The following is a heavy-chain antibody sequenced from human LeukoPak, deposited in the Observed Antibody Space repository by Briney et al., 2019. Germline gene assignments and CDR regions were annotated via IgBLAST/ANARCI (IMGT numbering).Heavy chain of an antibody. CDR1: GVSFSGYY. D-gene: IGHD5-18*01. CDR2: INHSGST. Sequence: SETLSLTCAVYGVSFSGYYWSWIRQPPGKGLEWIGEINHSGSTNYNPSLKSRVTISVDTSKNQFSLKLSSVTAADTAVYYCARAHSRGYSYGYYFDYWGQGTLVTVSS. CDR3: ARAHSRGYSYGYYFDY. V-gene: IGHV4-34*01. J-gene: IGHJ4*02.